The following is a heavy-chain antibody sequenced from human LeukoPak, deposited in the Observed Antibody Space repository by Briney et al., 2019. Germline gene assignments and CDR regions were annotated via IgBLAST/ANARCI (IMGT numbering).Heavy chain of an antibody. Sequence: SETLSLTCTVSGGSIGDYYWSWIRQPAGKGLEWIGSIYYSGGTYYNPSLKSRVTISVDTSKNQFSLKLSSVTAADTAVYYCAINWDDAFDIWGQGTMVTVSS. CDR1: GGSIGDYY. J-gene: IGHJ3*02. CDR3: AINWDDAFDI. D-gene: IGHD7-27*01. V-gene: IGHV4-59*04. CDR2: IYYSGGT.